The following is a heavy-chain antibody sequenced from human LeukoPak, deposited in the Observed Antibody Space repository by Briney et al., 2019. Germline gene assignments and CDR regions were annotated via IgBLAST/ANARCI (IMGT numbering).Heavy chain of an antibody. CDR1: GFIFSDFW. CDR3: ARNLPAADY. D-gene: IGHD2-2*01. Sequence: AGGSLRLSCAASGFIFSDFWMTWVRQAPGKGLEWVANIKGDGSEGNYVGSVKGRFTVSRDNAKNSLYLQMNSLRAEDTAVYYCARNLPAADYWGQGTLVTVSS. V-gene: IGHV3-7*01. J-gene: IGHJ4*02. CDR2: IKGDGSEG.